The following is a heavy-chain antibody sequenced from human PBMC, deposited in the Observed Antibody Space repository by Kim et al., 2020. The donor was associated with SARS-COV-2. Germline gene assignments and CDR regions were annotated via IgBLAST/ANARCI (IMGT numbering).Heavy chain of an antibody. D-gene: IGHD1-1*01. CDR1: GFTFSDSA. CDR2: IISKANTYAT. V-gene: IGHV3-73*01. CDR3: TRVPGTPLAFWDAFDI. J-gene: IGHJ3*02. Sequence: GGSLRLSCAASGFTFSDSAIHWVRQASGKGLEWVGRIISKANTYATASAASVKGRFTISRDDSKNTAYLQMNSLKTEDTAVYFCTRVPGTPLAFWDAFDIWGQGTMGSVSS.